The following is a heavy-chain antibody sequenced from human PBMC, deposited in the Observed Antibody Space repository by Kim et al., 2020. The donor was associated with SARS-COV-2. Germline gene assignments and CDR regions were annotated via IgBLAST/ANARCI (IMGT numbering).Heavy chain of an antibody. CDR1: GFTFSSYA. J-gene: IGHJ4*02. D-gene: IGHD4-17*01. CDR2: ISYDGSNK. Sequence: GGSLRLSCAASGFTFSSYAMHWVRQAPGKGLEWVAVISYDGSNKYYADSVKGRFTISRDNSKNTLYLQMNSLRAEDTAVYYCARDDYGDYGLPAYWGQGTLVTVSS. V-gene: IGHV3-30*04. CDR3: ARDDYGDYGLPAY.